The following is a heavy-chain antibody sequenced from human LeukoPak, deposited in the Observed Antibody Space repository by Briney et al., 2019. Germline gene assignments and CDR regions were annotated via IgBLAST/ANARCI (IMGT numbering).Heavy chain of an antibody. CDR1: GGSISTDY. CDR2: IYNSGSP. V-gene: IGHV4-59*01. Sequence: SETLSLTCSVSGGSISTDYWSWIRQTPGKGLEEIGYIYNSGSPNYNPSLEGRVTMSIDTSKNHFSLKLSSVTAADTAVYYCSRGGYSSGHDYWGQGTLVTVSS. CDR3: SRGGYSSGHDY. J-gene: IGHJ4*02. D-gene: IGHD6-19*01.